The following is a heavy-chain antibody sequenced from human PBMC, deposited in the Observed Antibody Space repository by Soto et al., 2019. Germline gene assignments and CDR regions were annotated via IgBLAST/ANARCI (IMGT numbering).Heavy chain of an antibody. J-gene: IGHJ4*02. CDR3: ARSGSVATILDY. CDR1: GFTFSSYW. D-gene: IGHD5-12*01. V-gene: IGHV3-7*01. CDR2: INPDGSDK. Sequence: PGGSLRLSCAVSGFTFSSYWMSWVRQAPGKGLEWVANINPDGSDKYYVDSVKGRFTISRDNAKSSLYLQMNSLRAEDTAVYYCARSGSVATILDYWGQGTLVTVSS.